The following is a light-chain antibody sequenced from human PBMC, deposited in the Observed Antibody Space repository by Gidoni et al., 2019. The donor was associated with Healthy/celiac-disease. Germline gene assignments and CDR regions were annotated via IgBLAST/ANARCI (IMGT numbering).Light chain of an antibody. CDR3: QQYNNWPPT. J-gene: IGKJ1*01. Sequence: EIVMTQSPATLSVSPGERATLSCRASQSVSSNLAWYQQKPGQAPRLLIYGASTRATGIPARFSGSGSGTEFTLTISSQQSEDFAVYYCQQYNNWPPTSGQGTKVEIK. CDR1: QSVSSN. CDR2: GAS. V-gene: IGKV3-15*01.